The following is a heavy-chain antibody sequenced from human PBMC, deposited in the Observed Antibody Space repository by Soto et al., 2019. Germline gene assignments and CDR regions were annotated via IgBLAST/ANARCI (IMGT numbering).Heavy chain of an antibody. Sequence: ASVKVSCKASGYTFTSYYMNWVRQAPGQGLEWLGIINPSGGYTTYAQRFLGRVTMTSDTSTSTVHMELGSLTSEDTATYYCARIQDPGATPDNWFDPWGQGTLVTVSS. V-gene: IGHV1-46*01. J-gene: IGHJ5*02. CDR2: INPSGGYT. CDR3: ARIQDPGATPDNWFDP. CDR1: GYTFTSYY. D-gene: IGHD1-26*01.